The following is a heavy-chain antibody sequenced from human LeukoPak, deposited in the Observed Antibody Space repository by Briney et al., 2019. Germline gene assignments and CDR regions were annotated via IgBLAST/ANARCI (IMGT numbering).Heavy chain of an antibody. D-gene: IGHD4-11*01. CDR1: GGSFSGYY. Sequence: PSETLSLTCAVYGGSFSGYYWSWIRQPPGKGLEWIGEINRSGSTNYNPSLKSRVTISVDTSKNQFSLKLSSVTAADTAVYYCARGKGLRVNYSNYNYYYGMDVWGQGTTVTVSS. J-gene: IGHJ6*02. V-gene: IGHV4-34*01. CDR3: ARGKGLRVNYSNYNYYYGMDV. CDR2: INRSGST.